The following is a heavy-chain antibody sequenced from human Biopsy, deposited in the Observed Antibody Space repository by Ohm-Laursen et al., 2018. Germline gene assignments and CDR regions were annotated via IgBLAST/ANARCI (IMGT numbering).Heavy chain of an antibody. CDR1: GYTFASFG. CDR3: ARDLTRQPRRGAFDI. J-gene: IGHJ3*02. D-gene: IGHD1-14*01. CDR2: INAYNGDT. Sequence: SVKVSCKTSGYTFASFGFSWVRQAPGQGLEWMGWINAYNGDTDYAQKLQGRVSITTDTSTTTTYMELRSLRSDDTAVYYCARDLTRQPRRGAFDIWGQGTLVTVSS. V-gene: IGHV1-18*01.